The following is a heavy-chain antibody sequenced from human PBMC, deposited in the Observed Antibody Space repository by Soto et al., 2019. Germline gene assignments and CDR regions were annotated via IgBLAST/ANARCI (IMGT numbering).Heavy chain of an antibody. CDR3: AKVRLGYSYGITFDY. Sequence: GGSLRLSCAASGFTFSSYAMSWVRQAPEKGLEWVSAISGSGGSTYYADSVKGRFTISRDNSKNTLYLQMNSLRAEDTAVYYCAKVRLGYSYGITFDYWGQGTLVTVSS. CDR2: ISGSGGST. CDR1: GFTFSSYA. J-gene: IGHJ4*02. D-gene: IGHD5-18*01. V-gene: IGHV3-23*01.